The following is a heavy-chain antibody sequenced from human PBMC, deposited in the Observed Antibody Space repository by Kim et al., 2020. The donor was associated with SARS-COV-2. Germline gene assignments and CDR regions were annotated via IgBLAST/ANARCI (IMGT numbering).Heavy chain of an antibody. Sequence: ASVKVSCKASGYTFTSYYMHWVRQAPGQGLEWMGIINPSGGSTSYAQKFQGRVTMTRDTSTSTVYMELSSLRSEDTAVYYCARERTIFGVVRFEYYYYGMDVWGQGTTVTVSS. CDR3: ARERTIFGVVRFEYYYYGMDV. D-gene: IGHD3-3*01. J-gene: IGHJ6*02. CDR1: GYTFTSYY. V-gene: IGHV1-46*01. CDR2: INPSGGST.